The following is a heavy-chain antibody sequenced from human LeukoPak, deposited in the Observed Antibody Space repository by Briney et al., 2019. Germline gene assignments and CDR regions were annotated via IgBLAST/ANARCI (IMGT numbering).Heavy chain of an antibody. Sequence: ASVKVSCKASGYTFTSYVMNWVRQAPGQGLEWMGWINTNTGNPTYAQGFTGRFVFSLDTSVSTAYLQISSLKAEDTAVYYCARRRSLIPSRVYYYYYYMDVWGKGTTVTVSS. J-gene: IGHJ6*03. CDR2: INTNTGNP. D-gene: IGHD2-2*01. V-gene: IGHV7-4-1*02. CDR3: ARRRSLIPSRVYYYYYYMDV. CDR1: GYTFTSYV.